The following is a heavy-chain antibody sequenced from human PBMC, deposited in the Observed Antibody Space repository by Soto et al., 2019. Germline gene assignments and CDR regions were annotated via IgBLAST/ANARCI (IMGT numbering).Heavy chain of an antibody. J-gene: IGHJ4*02. V-gene: IGHV4-4*02. CDR3: AIPSGSPLGN. CDR2: IYHGGSA. Sequence: QVQLQESGPGLVKPSGTLSLTCAVSGGSISSSDWWSWVRQPPGKGLEWIGEIYHGGSANYNPSLKSRVTMSVDKSKNQFSLNLSSVTAADTAVYYGAIPSGSPLGNWGQGTLVTVSS. CDR1: GGSISSSDW. D-gene: IGHD1-26*01.